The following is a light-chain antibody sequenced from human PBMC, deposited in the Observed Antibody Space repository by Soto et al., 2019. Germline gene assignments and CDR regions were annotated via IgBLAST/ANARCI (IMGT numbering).Light chain of an antibody. J-gene: IGLJ3*02. V-gene: IGLV2-11*01. CDR1: SGDIGAYNY. CDR2: DVN. Sequence: QSALTQPRSVSGSPGQSVTFSCTGTSGDIGAYNYVSWYQFHPGKAPKMIIYDVNKRPSGVRDRFSGSKSGNTASLTISWLQAEDEADYYCCSYAHTSRVFGGGTKLTVL. CDR3: CSYAHTSRV.